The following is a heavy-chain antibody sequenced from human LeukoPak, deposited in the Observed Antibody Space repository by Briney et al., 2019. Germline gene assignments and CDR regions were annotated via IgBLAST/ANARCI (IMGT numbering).Heavy chain of an antibody. V-gene: IGHV1-18*01. CDR3: ARVGLGCSSTSCSNDY. CDR1: GYTFTSYG. J-gene: IGHJ4*02. D-gene: IGHD2-2*01. CDR2: ISADNGNT. Sequence: GASVKVSCKASGYTFTSYGISWVRQAPGQGLEWMGWISADNGNTNYAQKLQGRVTMTTDTSTSTAYMELRSQRSDDTAVYYCARVGLGCSSTSCSNDYWGQGTLVTVSS.